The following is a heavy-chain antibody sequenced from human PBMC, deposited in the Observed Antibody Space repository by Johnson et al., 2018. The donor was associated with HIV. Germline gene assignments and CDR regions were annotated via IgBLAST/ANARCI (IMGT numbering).Heavy chain of an antibody. D-gene: IGHD2-21*02. Sequence: VQLVESGGGVVRPGGSLRLSCAVSGFIFDDYGMSWVRLAPGKGLDWVSGVIYSGGRTYHADPVQCRFIITRDNSKNTLYLQMNSLRAEDTAVYYCARDSAYCGVDCHDAFDIWGQGTMVTVSS. CDR3: ARDSAYCGVDCHDAFDI. V-gene: IGHV3-20*04. CDR1: GFIFDDYG. J-gene: IGHJ3*02. CDR2: VIYSGGRT.